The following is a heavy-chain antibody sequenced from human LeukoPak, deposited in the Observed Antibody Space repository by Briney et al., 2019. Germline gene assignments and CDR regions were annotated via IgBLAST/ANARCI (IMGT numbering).Heavy chain of an antibody. CDR3: ARDNLLFMDV. V-gene: IGHV3-43D*03. D-gene: IGHD2-21*02. J-gene: IGHJ6*03. Sequence: PGGSLRLSCAASGFTFDDYAMHWVRQAPGKGLEWVSLISWDGGKISYADSVKGRFTISRDNAKNTLYLQMNSLRAEDTAVYHCARDNLLFMDVWGKGTTVTISS. CDR2: ISWDGGKI. CDR1: GFTFDDYA.